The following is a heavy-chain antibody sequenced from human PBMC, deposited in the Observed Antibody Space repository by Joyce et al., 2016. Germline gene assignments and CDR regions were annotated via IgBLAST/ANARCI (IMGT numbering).Heavy chain of an antibody. CDR1: GLTFRSYA. Sequence: QVQLVESGGGVVQPGRSLRLSCAASGLTFRSYAMNWVRQATGKGLEWVAIISYDGSNKYQADSVKGRFTSSRDNSKNTLYLQMNSLRAEDTAVYYCARASTIDIPTITPLDYWGQGTLVTVSS. CDR3: ARASTIDIPTITPLDY. V-gene: IGHV3-30-3*01. J-gene: IGHJ4*02. D-gene: IGHD4-11*01. CDR2: ISYDGSNK.